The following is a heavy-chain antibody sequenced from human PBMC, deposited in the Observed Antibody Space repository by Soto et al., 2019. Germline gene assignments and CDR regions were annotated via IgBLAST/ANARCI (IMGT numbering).Heavy chain of an antibody. Sequence: QVQLQESGPGLVKPSETLSLTCTVSGGSISSYYWSWIRQPPGKGLEWIGYIYYSGSTNYNPSLKSRVTLSVDTSKNRFSLKLSSVTAADTAVYYCAGMEVTANDAFDIWGQGTMVTVSS. D-gene: IGHD2-21*02. CDR1: GGSISSYY. V-gene: IGHV4-59*01. CDR2: IYYSGST. J-gene: IGHJ3*02. CDR3: AGMEVTANDAFDI.